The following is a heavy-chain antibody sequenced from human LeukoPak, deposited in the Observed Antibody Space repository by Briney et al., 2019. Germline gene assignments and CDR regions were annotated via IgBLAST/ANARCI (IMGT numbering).Heavy chain of an antibody. V-gene: IGHV1-2*06. Sequence: GASVKVSCKASGYTFTGYYIHWVRRAPGQGLEWMGRINPNTGGANYAQKFQGRVTMTGDTSISTAYMELSRLTSDDTAVYYCARVGVDLWFDPWGQRTLVTVSS. CDR3: ARVGVDLWFDP. J-gene: IGHJ5*02. D-gene: IGHD3/OR15-3a*01. CDR2: INPNTGGA. CDR1: GYTFTGYY.